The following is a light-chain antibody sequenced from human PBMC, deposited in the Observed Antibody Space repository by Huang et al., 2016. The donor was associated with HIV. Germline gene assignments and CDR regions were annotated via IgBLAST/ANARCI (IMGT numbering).Light chain of an antibody. CDR3: QQSYRIPRT. Sequence: DIQMTQFPTSLSASVEDKVTLTCRAGQTIDKYLNWYQQKSGRATKLLIYGASNLQSGVPSRFSGRGSETHFSLTINNLQPDDSATYYCQQSYRIPRTFGQGTKLEI. CDR2: GAS. CDR1: QTIDKY. J-gene: IGKJ2*01. V-gene: IGKV1-39*01.